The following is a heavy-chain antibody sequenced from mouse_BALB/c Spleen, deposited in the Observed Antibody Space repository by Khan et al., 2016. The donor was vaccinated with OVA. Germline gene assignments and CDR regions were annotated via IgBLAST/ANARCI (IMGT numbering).Heavy chain of an antibody. D-gene: IGHD2-12*01. J-gene: IGHJ4*01. CDR3: ARQLYGAMDY. Sequence: EVELVESGGGLVQPGGSLKLSCATSGFTFSDYYMYWVRQTPEQRLEWVAYISNGGGSTYYPDTVKGRFTISRDNAKNTLYLQMSRLKSEDTAMYYCARQLYGAMDYWGQGTSVTVSS. CDR1: GFTFSDYY. V-gene: IGHV5-12*02. CDR2: ISNGGGST.